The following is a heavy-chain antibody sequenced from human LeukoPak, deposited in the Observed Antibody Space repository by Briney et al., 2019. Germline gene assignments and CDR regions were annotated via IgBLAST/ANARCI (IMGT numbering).Heavy chain of an antibody. CDR1: GGTFSSYA. CDR3: ATTLAAAGTIDWFDP. J-gene: IGHJ5*02. Sequence: GASVKVSCKASGGTFSSYAISWVRQAPGQGLEWMGRIIPILGIANYAQKFQGRVTITADKSTSTAYMELSSLRSEDTAVYYCATTLAAAGTIDWFDPWGQRTLVTVSS. V-gene: IGHV1-69*04. CDR2: IIPILGIA. D-gene: IGHD6-13*01.